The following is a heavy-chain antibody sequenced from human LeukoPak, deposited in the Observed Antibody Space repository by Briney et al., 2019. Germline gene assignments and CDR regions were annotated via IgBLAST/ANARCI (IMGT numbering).Heavy chain of an antibody. D-gene: IGHD1-26*01. J-gene: IGHJ6*02. CDR2: INSSSSYT. Sequence: GGSLRLSCAASGFTFSDYYMSWIRQAPGKGLEWVSYINSSSSYTNYADSVKGRFTISRDNAKNSLYLQMNSLRAEDTAVYYCARHSGHYYYGMDVWGQGTTVTVSS. V-gene: IGHV3-11*06. CDR3: ARHSGHYYYGMDV. CDR1: GFTFSDYY.